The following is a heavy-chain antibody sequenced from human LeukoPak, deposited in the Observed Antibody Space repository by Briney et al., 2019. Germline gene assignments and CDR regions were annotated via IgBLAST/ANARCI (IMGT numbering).Heavy chain of an antibody. Sequence: GGSLRLSCTTAGFRFGDYAMSWVRQAPGKGLEWVGFIRIKARGGTTEYAASVRGRFIISRDDSKTIAYQQMNSLKTEDTAVYYCTRGGEWWKGFRDSPFYFDNWGQGTLVTVSA. CDR1: GFRFGDYA. CDR2: IRIKARGGTT. D-gene: IGHD2-15*01. CDR3: TRGGEWWKGFRDSPFYFDN. V-gene: IGHV3-49*04. J-gene: IGHJ4*02.